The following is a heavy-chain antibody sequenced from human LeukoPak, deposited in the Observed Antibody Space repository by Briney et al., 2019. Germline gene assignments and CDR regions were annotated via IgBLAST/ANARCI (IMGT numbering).Heavy chain of an antibody. CDR2: GSHSGST. CDR3: ARELPLNAFDI. V-gene: IGHV4-39*07. CDR1: GGSISSSSYY. Sequence: PSETLSLTCTVSGGSISSSSYYWGWIRQPPGKGLEWIGSGSHSGSTYYNPSLKSRVTISVDTSKNQFSLKLSSVTAADTAVFYCARELPLNAFDIWGQGTMVTVSS. J-gene: IGHJ3*02. D-gene: IGHD5-18*01.